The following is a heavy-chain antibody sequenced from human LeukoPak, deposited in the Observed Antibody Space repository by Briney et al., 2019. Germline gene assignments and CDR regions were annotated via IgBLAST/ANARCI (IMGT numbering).Heavy chain of an antibody. D-gene: IGHD6-19*01. V-gene: IGHV3-23*01. CDR1: GFTFDDYG. CDR2: ISGSGGST. CDR3: AKDSRIAVA. J-gene: IGHJ4*02. Sequence: GGSLTLSCAASGFTFDDYGMSWVRQAPGKGLEWVSAISGSGGSTYYADSVKGRFTISRDNSKNTLYLQMNSLRAEDTAVYYCAKDSRIAVAWGQGTLVTVSS.